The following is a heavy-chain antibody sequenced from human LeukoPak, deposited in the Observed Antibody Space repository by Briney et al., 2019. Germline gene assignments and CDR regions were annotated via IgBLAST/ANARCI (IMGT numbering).Heavy chain of an antibody. J-gene: IGHJ6*02. V-gene: IGHV1-18*01. Sequence: GASAKVSCKASGYTFTSYGISWVRQAPGQGLEWMGWISAYNGNTNYAQKLQGRVTMTTDTSTSTAYMELRSLRSDDTAVYYCARFWSGPSYYYYGMDVWGQGTTVTVSS. CDR2: ISAYNGNT. CDR3: ARFWSGPSYYYYGMDV. CDR1: GYTFTSYG. D-gene: IGHD3-3*01.